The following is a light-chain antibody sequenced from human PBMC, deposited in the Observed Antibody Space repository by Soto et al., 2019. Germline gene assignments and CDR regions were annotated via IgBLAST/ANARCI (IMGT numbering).Light chain of an antibody. CDR1: QSVSSNY. J-gene: IGKJ1*01. Sequence: ALTQSPCTLSSSPGERATLSCRASQSVSSNYLAWYQQKPGQAPRLLIYGASSRATGIPDRFSGSGSGTDFTLTINRLEPEDFAVYYCQQYGDLPWTFGQGTKVDI. CDR2: GAS. V-gene: IGKV3-20*01. CDR3: QQYGDLPWT.